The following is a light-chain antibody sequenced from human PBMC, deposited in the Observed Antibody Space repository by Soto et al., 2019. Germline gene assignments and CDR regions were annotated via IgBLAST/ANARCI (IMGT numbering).Light chain of an antibody. J-gene: IGKJ5*01. V-gene: IGKV2-30*02. Sequence: DVVMTQSPLSLPVTLGQPASISCSSNQILVHSDGIAYFSWFQQRPGRSPRRLIYKVSNRDSGVPARFSGSGSGTDFALKISRVEAEDVGVYYCMQGTHWPITFGQGTRLAIK. CDR2: KVS. CDR1: QILVHSDGIAY. CDR3: MQGTHWPIT.